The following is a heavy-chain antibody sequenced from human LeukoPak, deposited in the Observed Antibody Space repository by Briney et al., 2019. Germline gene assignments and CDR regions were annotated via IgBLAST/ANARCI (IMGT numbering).Heavy chain of an antibody. Sequence: GGSLRLSCAASGFTFSNAWMSWVRQAPGKGLEWVGRIKSKTDGGTTDYAAPVKGRFTISRDDSKNTLYLQMNSIKTEDTAVYYCTTHYDFWSGYGTFDPWGQGTLVTVSS. J-gene: IGHJ5*02. V-gene: IGHV3-15*01. CDR3: TTHYDFWSGYGTFDP. D-gene: IGHD3-3*01. CDR2: IKSKTDGGTT. CDR1: GFTFSNAW.